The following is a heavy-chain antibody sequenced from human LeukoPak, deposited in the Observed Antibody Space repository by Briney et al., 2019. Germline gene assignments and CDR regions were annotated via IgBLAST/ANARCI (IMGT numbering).Heavy chain of an antibody. CDR3: ARVPLGNRYYYYYYVDV. D-gene: IGHD7-27*01. CDR1: GGTFSSYA. J-gene: IGHJ6*03. CDR2: IIPIFGTA. Sequence: GASVKVSCKASGGTFSSYAISWVRQAPGQGLEWMGGIIPIFGTANYAQKFQGRVTITTDESTSTAYMELSSLRSEDTAMYYCARVPLGNRYYYYYYVDVWGKGTTVTVSS. V-gene: IGHV1-69*05.